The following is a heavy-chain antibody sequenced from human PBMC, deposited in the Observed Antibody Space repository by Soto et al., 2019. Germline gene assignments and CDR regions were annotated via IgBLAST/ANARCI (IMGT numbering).Heavy chain of an antibody. CDR3: ARSYKSGWYYFDY. J-gene: IGHJ4*02. D-gene: IGHD6-19*01. CDR1: GFTFSTYA. V-gene: IGHV3-30-3*01. CDR2: ISYDGNNK. Sequence: GGSLRLSCAASGFTFSTYAIHWVRQAPGKGLEWAAFISYDGNNKDYADSVKGRFTISRDNSKNTVYLQMNSLTAEDTALYYCARSYKSGWYYFDYWGQGTLVTVSS.